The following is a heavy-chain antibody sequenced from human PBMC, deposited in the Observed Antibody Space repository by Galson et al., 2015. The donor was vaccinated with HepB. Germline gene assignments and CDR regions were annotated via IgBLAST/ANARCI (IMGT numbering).Heavy chain of an antibody. D-gene: IGHD3-16*02. CDR1: GFTFSSYG. CDR3: ARAYYDYVWGSYRFSYFDY. V-gene: IGHV4-4*02. Sequence: SLRLSCAASGFTFSSYGMHWVRQAPGKGLEWIGEIYHSGSTNYNPSLKSRVTISVDKSKNQFSLKLSSVTAADTAVYYCARAYYDYVWGSYRFSYFDYWGQGTLVTVSS. CDR2: IYHSGST. J-gene: IGHJ4*02.